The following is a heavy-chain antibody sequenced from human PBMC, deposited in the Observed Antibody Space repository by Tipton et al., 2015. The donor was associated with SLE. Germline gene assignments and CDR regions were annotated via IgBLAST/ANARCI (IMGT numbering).Heavy chain of an antibody. D-gene: IGHD3-22*01. V-gene: IGHV3-30*18. CDR3: AKDVYDSSGHY. Sequence: SGFTFSRYGMHWVRQAPGKGLEWVAVISYDGGNKYYADSVKGRFTISRDNSKSTLYLQMNSLRVEDTAVYYCAKDVYDSSGHYWGQGTLVTVSS. CDR2: ISYDGGNK. CDR1: GFTFSRYG. J-gene: IGHJ4*02.